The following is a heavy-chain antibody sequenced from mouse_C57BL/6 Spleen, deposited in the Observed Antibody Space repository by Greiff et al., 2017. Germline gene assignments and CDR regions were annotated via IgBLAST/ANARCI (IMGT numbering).Heavy chain of an antibody. V-gene: IGHV1-69*01. CDR2: IDPSDSYT. CDR3: ARCVAAERYLDY. Sequence: QVQLQQSGAELVMPGASVKLSCKASGYTFTSYWMHWVKQRPGQGLKWIEEIDPSDSYTNYNQKFKGKSTLTVAKSSSSAYMQLNSLTTADSAVYYGARCVAAERYLDYWGQGTTLTVSS. J-gene: IGHJ2*01. CDR1: GYTFTSYW. D-gene: IGHD1-1*01.